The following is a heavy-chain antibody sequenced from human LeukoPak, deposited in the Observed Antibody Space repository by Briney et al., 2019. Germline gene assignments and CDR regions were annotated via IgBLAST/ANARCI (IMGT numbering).Heavy chain of an antibody. D-gene: IGHD1/OR15-1a*01. CDR1: GGSISSYY. V-gene: IGHV4-59*01. J-gene: IGHJ4*02. CDR2: IYYSGST. CDR3: ARGNKEYYFDY. Sequence: SETLSLTXTVSGGSISSYYWSWIRQPPGKGVEWIGYIYYSGSTNYNPSLKSRVTISVDTSKNQFSPKLSSVTAADTAVYYCARGNKEYYFDYWGQGTLVTVSS.